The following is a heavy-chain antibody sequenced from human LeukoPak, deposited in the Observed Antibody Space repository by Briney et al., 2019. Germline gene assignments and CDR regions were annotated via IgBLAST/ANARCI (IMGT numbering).Heavy chain of an antibody. V-gene: IGHV4-59*08. CDR3: ARHSSGYLSYFDY. D-gene: IGHD3-22*01. J-gene: IGHJ4*02. CDR1: GGSISSYH. CDR2: IYYSGNT. Sequence: SETLSLTCTVSGGSISSYHWSWIRQPPGKGLEWIGYIYYSGNTNYNPSLKSRVTISLDTSKNQFSLKVSSVTAADTAVYYCARHSSGYLSYFDYWGQGTLVPVSS.